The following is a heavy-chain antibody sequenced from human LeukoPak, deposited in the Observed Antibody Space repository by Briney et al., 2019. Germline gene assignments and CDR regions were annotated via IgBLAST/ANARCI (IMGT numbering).Heavy chain of an antibody. Sequence: GGSLRLSCAASGFTFSNHGMHWVRQAPGKGLEWVAFIRYDGSNKYYADSVKGRFTISRDNSKNTLYLQMNSLRAEDTAVYYCAKDGSGYDYAKNYYYYYMDVWGKGTTVTISS. V-gene: IGHV3-30*02. CDR2: IRYDGSNK. CDR3: AKDGSGYDYAKNYYYYYMDV. D-gene: IGHD5-12*01. J-gene: IGHJ6*03. CDR1: GFTFSNHG.